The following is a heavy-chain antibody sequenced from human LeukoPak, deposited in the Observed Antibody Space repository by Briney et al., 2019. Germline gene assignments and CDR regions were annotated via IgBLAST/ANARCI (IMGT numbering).Heavy chain of an antibody. Sequence: PGGSLRLSCAASGFTFSYYAMSWVRQAPGKGLEWVSSISSSGDVTFYTDPVKGRFTISRDNSNNTLYLQMNSLRAEDTAVYYCAKDRPNYYESNGHYYRLNGDYWGQATLVTVSS. V-gene: IGHV3-23*01. CDR3: AKDRPNYYESNGHYYRLNGDY. CDR2: ISSSGDVT. D-gene: IGHD3-22*01. J-gene: IGHJ4*02. CDR1: GFTFSYYA.